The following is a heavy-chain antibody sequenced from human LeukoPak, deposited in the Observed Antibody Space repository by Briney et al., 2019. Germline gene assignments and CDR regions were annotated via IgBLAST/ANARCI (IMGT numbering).Heavy chain of an antibody. Sequence: GALRLSCAAPGFTFSGYAMHWVRQAPGKGLEWGAVISYDGSNEYYADSVKGRFTISRDNSKNTLYLQMNSLRAEDTAVYYCARASRDGYNSLYYFDYWGQGTLVTVSS. J-gene: IGHJ4*02. V-gene: IGHV3-30*14. CDR2: ISYDGSNE. D-gene: IGHD5-24*01. CDR1: GFTFSGYA. CDR3: ARASRDGYNSLYYFDY.